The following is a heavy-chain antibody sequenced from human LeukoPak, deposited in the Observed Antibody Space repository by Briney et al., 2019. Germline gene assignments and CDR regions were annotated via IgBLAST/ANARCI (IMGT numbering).Heavy chain of an antibody. Sequence: PGGSLRLSCAASGFTFSDYYMSWIRQAPGKGLEWVSYISSSGSTIYYADSVKGRFTISRDNSKNTLYLQMNSLIAEDTAVYYCAKDGEITPTGTYYYYYYYMDVWGKGTTVTVSS. J-gene: IGHJ6*03. CDR3: AKDGEITPTGTYYYYYYYMDV. D-gene: IGHD3-10*01. CDR1: GFTFSDYY. CDR2: ISSSGSTI. V-gene: IGHV3-11*01.